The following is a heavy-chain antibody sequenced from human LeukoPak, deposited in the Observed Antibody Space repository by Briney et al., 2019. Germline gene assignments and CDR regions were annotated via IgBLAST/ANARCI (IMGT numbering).Heavy chain of an antibody. J-gene: IGHJ4*02. CDR3: ARDSPTVTTSYGY. D-gene: IGHD4-17*01. V-gene: IGHV3-48*04. Sequence: GGSLRLSCAASGFSFSSYNMNWLRQAPGKGLEWVSYISISSSLAYYADSVKGRFTISRDNAKNTLYLQMNSLRAEDTAVYYCARDSPTVTTSYGYWGQGTLVTVSS. CDR1: GFSFSSYN. CDR2: ISISSSLA.